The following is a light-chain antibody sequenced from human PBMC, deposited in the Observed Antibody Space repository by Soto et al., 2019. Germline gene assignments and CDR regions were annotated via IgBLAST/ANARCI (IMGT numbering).Light chain of an antibody. CDR3: QQYSNSPIT. J-gene: IGKJ5*01. V-gene: IGKV3-20*01. Sequence: EIVLTQSPGTLSLSPGERATLSCRASESVTSTYLAWYQQRPGQAPRLLIYSTSSRATGIPGRFSGSGLVTEFTLTINRLEPEDSAIYYCQQYSNSPITFGQRTRLEIK. CDR2: STS. CDR1: ESVTSTY.